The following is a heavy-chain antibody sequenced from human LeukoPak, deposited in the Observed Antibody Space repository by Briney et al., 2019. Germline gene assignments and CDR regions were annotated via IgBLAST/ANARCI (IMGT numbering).Heavy chain of an antibody. Sequence: SETLSLTCVVYGGSFSGYYWSWIRQPPGKGLEWIGEINHSGSTNYNPSLKSRVTISVDTSKNQFSLKLSSVTAADTAVYYCARRWGYYDILTGYYPNWLDPWGQGTLVTVSS. CDR1: GGSFSGYY. CDR3: ARRWGYYDILTGYYPNWLDP. J-gene: IGHJ5*02. V-gene: IGHV4-34*01. CDR2: INHSGST. D-gene: IGHD3-9*01.